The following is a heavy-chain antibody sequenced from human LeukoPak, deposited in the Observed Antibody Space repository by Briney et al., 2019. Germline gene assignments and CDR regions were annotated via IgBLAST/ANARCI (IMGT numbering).Heavy chain of an antibody. CDR2: IYHSGSI. D-gene: IGHD6-13*01. CDR1: GGSIRSSNW. J-gene: IGHJ4*02. Sequence: PSGTLSLTCAVSGGSIRSSNWWSWVRQPPGKGLEWIGEIYHSGSINYNPSLRSRVTISVDKSKNQFSLKLSSVTAADTAVYYCARDGGAAAGTWIYWGQGTLVTVSS. V-gene: IGHV4-4*02. CDR3: ARDGGAAAGTWIY.